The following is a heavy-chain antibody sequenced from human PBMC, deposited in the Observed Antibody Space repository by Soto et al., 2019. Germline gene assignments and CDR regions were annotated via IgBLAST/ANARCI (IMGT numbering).Heavy chain of an antibody. V-gene: IGHV1-8*01. CDR2: MNPNSGNT. D-gene: IGHD3-3*01. Sequence: ASVKVSCKASGYTFTSYDINWVRQATGQGLEWMGWMNPNSGNTGYAQKFQGRVTMTRNTSISTAYMELSSLRSEDTAMYYCARVEKYYDFWSGYYISDYYYYYMDVWGKGTTVTVSS. CDR3: ARVEKYYDFWSGYYISDYYYYYMDV. CDR1: GYTFTSYD. J-gene: IGHJ6*03.